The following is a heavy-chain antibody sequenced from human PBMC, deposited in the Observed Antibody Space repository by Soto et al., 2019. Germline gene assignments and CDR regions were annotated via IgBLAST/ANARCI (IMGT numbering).Heavy chain of an antibody. V-gene: IGHV3-11*06. CDR1: GFTFSDYY. Sequence: NPGGSLRLSCAASGFTFSDYYMTGIRQTPGKGPEWLCYISEDGNYRDYADSVKGRFSITRDNAKKSLFLQMDSLRVEDTALYYCARDVTQVRGVPSHGLDVWGRGTMVTVSS. D-gene: IGHD2-2*01. CDR3: ARDVTQVRGVPSHGLDV. J-gene: IGHJ6*02. CDR2: ISEDGNYR.